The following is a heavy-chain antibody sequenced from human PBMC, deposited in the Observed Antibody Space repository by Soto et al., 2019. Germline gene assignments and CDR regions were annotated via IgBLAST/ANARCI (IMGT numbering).Heavy chain of an antibody. CDR2: INPNSGGT. V-gene: IGHV1-2*02. CDR1: GYTFTGYY. Sequence: ASVKVSFKASGYTFTGYYMHWVRQAPGQGLEWMGWINPNSGGTNYAQKFQGRVTMTRDTSISTAYMELSRLRSDDTAVYYCARAVGWSSSWFIGMDVWGQGTTVTVSS. CDR3: ARAVGWSSSWFIGMDV. D-gene: IGHD6-13*01. J-gene: IGHJ6*02.